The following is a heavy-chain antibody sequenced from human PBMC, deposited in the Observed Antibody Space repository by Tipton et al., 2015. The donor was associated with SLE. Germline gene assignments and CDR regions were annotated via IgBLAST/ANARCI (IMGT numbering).Heavy chain of an antibody. D-gene: IGHD2-21*01. Sequence: TLSLTCAVYGGSFSGYYWSWIRQPPGQGLEWIGEINHSGSTNYNPSLKSRVTISVDTSKNQFSLKLSSVTAADTAVYFFAREVITITDSDAFDIWGQGTMVTVSS. CDR3: AREVITITDSDAFDI. J-gene: IGHJ3*02. CDR1: GGSFSGYY. V-gene: IGHV4-34*01. CDR2: INHSGST.